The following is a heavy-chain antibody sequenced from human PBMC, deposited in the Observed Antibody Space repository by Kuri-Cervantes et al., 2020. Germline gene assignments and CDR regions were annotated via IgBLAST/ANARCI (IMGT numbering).Heavy chain of an antibody. CDR2: ISSSSSTI. V-gene: IGHV3-48*04. Sequence: GGSLRLSCAASGFTFSSYSMNWVRQAPGKGLEWVSYISSSSSTIYYADSVKGRFTISRDNAKNSLYLQMNSLRAEDTAVYYCARGADYDFWSGYPNYFDYWGQGTLVTVSS. D-gene: IGHD3-3*01. CDR1: GFTFSSYS. J-gene: IGHJ4*02. CDR3: ARGADYDFWSGYPNYFDY.